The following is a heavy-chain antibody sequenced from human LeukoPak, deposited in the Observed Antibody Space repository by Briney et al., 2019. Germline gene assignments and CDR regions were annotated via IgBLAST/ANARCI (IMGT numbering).Heavy chain of an antibody. J-gene: IGHJ4*02. CDR3: ARALEPSIAVIDY. CDR1: GFTSSSYS. D-gene: IGHD6-19*01. V-gene: IGHV3-21*01. Sequence: PGGSLRLSCAASGFTSSSYSMNWVRQAPGKGLEWVSSISSSSSYIYYADSVKGRFTISRDNAKNSLYLQMNSLRAEDTAVYYCARALEPSIAVIDYWGQGTLVTVSS. CDR2: ISSSSSYI.